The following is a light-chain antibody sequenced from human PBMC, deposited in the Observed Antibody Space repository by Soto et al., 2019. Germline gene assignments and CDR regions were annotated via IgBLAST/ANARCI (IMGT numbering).Light chain of an antibody. V-gene: IGLV2-14*01. CDR2: EVS. CDR3: SSYTSSSTLV. CDR1: SSDVGGYNY. J-gene: IGLJ2*01. Sequence: QSALTQPASVSGSPGQSITISCTGTSSDVGGYNYVSWYQQHPGIAPKLMISEVSNRPSGVSNRFSGSKSGNTASLTISGXXXXXXXXXYCSSYTSSSTLVFGGGTKLTV.